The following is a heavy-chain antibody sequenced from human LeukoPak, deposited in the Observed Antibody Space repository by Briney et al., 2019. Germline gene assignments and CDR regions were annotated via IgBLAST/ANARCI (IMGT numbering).Heavy chain of an antibody. J-gene: IGHJ4*02. CDR3: ARQEYYCTNGVCYPWYFDY. CDR1: GGSISSYY. Sequence: SETLSLTCTVSGGSISSYYWGWIRQPPGKGLEWIGYIYYSGSTNYNPSLKSRVTISVDTSKNQFSLKLSSVTAADTAVYYCARQEYYCTNGVCYPWYFDYWGQGTLVTVSS. CDR2: IYYSGST. D-gene: IGHD2-8*01. V-gene: IGHV4-59*08.